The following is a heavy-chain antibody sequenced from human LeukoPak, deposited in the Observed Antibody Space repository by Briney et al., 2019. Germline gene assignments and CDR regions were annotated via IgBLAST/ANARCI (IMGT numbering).Heavy chain of an antibody. J-gene: IGHJ4*02. CDR3: AREIFGSGGYPDF. Sequence: PGRSLRLSCAASGFAFNTYAMHWVRQAPGQGREWVALIWHDGSHKFYSNSVRGQFTISRDNSKNTVSLQMNNLRPEDTAVYYCAREIFGSGGYPDFWGQGTLVTVSS. V-gene: IGHV3-33*01. CDR2: IWHDGSHK. CDR1: GFAFNTYA. D-gene: IGHD3-10*01.